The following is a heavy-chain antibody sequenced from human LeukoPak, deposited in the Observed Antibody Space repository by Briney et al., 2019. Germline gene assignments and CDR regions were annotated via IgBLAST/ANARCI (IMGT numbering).Heavy chain of an antibody. CDR2: IYHSGST. V-gene: IGHV4-30-2*01. J-gene: IGHJ4*02. Sequence: SETLSLTCAVSGGSISSGGYSWSWIRQPPGKGLEWIGYIYHSGSTYYNPSLKSRVTISVDRSKNQFSLKLSSVTAADTAVYYCARKGPYFDYWGQGTLVTVSS. CDR3: ARKGPYFDY. CDR1: GGSISSGGYS.